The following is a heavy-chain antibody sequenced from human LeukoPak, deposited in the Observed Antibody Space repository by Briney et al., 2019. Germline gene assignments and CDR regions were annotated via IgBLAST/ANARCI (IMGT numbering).Heavy chain of an antibody. Sequence: SETLSLTCTVSGGSISSYYWSWIRQPPGKGLEWIGYIYYSGSTNYNPSLKGRVTISVDTSKNQFSLKLSSVTAADTAVYYCARSGGLIAAAGRDSPYYFDYWGQGTLVTVSS. CDR3: ARSGGLIAAAGRDSPYYFDY. CDR2: IYYSGST. CDR1: GGSISSYY. D-gene: IGHD6-13*01. V-gene: IGHV4-59*01. J-gene: IGHJ4*02.